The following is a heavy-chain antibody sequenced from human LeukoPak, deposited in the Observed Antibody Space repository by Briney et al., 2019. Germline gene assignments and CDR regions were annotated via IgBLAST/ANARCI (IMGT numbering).Heavy chain of an antibody. CDR2: IYYGGST. Sequence: SVTLSLTCSVSGGSVNNYYWNWIRQPPGKGLDWIGYIYYGGSTNYNPSLKSRVTISVDTSKNQFSLKLRSVTAADTAVYYCARGTIGSYTYWGQGTLVTVSS. D-gene: IGHD3-10*01. CDR3: ARGTIGSYTY. J-gene: IGHJ4*02. V-gene: IGHV4-59*02. CDR1: GGSVNNYY.